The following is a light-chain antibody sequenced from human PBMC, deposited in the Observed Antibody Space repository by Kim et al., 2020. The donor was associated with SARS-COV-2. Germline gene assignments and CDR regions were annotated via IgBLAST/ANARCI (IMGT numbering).Light chain of an antibody. CDR1: SLRNYY. V-gene: IGLV3-19*01. CDR2: GKN. CDR3: NSRDSSGNHVL. J-gene: IGLJ2*01. Sequence: SSELTQDPAVSVALGQTVRITCQGDSLRNYYASWYQQKPGQAPVLVIYGKNNRPSGIPDRFSGSSSGNTASLTITGAQAEDEADYYCNSRDSSGNHVLFGGGTQLTVL.